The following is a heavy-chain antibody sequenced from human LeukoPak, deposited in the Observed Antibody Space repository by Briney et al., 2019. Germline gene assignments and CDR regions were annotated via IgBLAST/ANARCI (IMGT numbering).Heavy chain of an antibody. Sequence: GGSLRLSCAASGFTFSPYSMNWVRQAPGKGLEWVSSISSSSTYIYYADSVKGRFTISRDNAKNSLYLHMNSLRAEDTAVYYCAKVQSITMIVVATLDYWGQGTLVTVSS. J-gene: IGHJ4*02. CDR3: AKVQSITMIVVATLDY. CDR2: ISSSSTYI. D-gene: IGHD3-22*01. CDR1: GFTFSPYS. V-gene: IGHV3-21*01.